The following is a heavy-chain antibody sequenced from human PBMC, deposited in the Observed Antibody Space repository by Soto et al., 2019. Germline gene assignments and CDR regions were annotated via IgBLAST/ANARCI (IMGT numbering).Heavy chain of an antibody. J-gene: IGHJ5*02. CDR2: IKTKVSGYAT. CDR3: TTRGDLYTSGLHH. D-gene: IGHD3-22*01. CDR1: GFTFSGFT. V-gene: IGHV3-73*01. Sequence: GGSLRLSCAASGFTFSGFTMHWVRQASGKGLEWLGLIKTKVSGYATEYAASVKGRFTISRDDSKSTTNLQMDSLRTEDTALYYCTTRGDLYTSGLHHWGQGSLVTVSS.